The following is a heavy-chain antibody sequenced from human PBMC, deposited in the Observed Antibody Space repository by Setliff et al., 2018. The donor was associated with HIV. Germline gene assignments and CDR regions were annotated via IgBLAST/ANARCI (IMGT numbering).Heavy chain of an antibody. Sequence: SETLSLTCTVSGDSISNYYWSWIRQPPGKGLEWIGHIYYSGSTDYNPSLTSRVIISVDPSKSQFTLMLNSVTAADTAVYYCASQPYNSGWFGGWFDPWGQGTLVTVSS. D-gene: IGHD6-19*01. V-gene: IGHV4-59*01. J-gene: IGHJ5*02. CDR1: GDSISNYY. CDR3: ASQPYNSGWFGGWFDP. CDR2: IYYSGST.